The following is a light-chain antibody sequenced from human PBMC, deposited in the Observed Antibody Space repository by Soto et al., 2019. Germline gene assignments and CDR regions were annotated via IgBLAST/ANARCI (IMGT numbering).Light chain of an antibody. Sequence: QTVVTQPPSVSGAPGQRVTISCTGSSSNIGAGYDVHWYQQLPGTAPKLLIYGNNNRPSGVPDRFSGSQSGTSASLAITGLQAEDEADYYCQSYDISLSGSRVFGGGTKVTVL. CDR2: GNN. CDR3: QSYDISLSGSRV. V-gene: IGLV1-40*01. J-gene: IGLJ2*01. CDR1: SSNIGAGYD.